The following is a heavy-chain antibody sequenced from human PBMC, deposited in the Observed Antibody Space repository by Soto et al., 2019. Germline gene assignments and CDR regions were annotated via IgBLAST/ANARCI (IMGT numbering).Heavy chain of an antibody. V-gene: IGHV1-69*05. CDR1: GGTFSSYA. D-gene: IGHD6-19*01. J-gene: IGHJ3*02. Sequence: GASVKVSCKASGGTFSSYAISWVRQAPGQGLEWMGGIIPIFGSASYAQKFQGRVTMTRDTSTSTVYMELSSLRSEDTAVYYCARAGGDIAVAGSHHDAFDIWGQGTMVTVSS. CDR3: ARAGGDIAVAGSHHDAFDI. CDR2: IIPIFGSA.